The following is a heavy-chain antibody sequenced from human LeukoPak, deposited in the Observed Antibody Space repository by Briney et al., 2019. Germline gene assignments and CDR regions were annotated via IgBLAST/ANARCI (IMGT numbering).Heavy chain of an antibody. D-gene: IGHD1-26*01. V-gene: IGHV4-39*07. Sequence: SETLSLTCTVSGGSISSRSYYWGWIRQPPGKGLEWIGIIYYSGSTHYNPSLTSRVTISLDTSKNQFSLRLSSVTAADTAVYYCARDLGARDGFDIWGQGTMVTVSS. J-gene: IGHJ3*02. CDR1: GGSISSRSYY. CDR3: ARDLGARDGFDI. CDR2: IYYSGST.